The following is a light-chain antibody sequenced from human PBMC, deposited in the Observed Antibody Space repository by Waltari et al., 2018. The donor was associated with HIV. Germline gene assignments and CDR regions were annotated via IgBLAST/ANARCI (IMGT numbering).Light chain of an antibody. CDR1: SSDVGGYDY. CDR2: EVN. V-gene: IGLV2-8*01. J-gene: IGLJ2*01. Sequence: QSALTQPPSASGSPGQSVTISCTGTSSDVGGYDYVSWYQQHPGNAPKLMISEVNKRRSGVPDRFSGARSGNTASLTGSGLQAEDEAHDYCSSYAGRNTLLFGGGTKLTVL. CDR3: SSYAGRNTLL.